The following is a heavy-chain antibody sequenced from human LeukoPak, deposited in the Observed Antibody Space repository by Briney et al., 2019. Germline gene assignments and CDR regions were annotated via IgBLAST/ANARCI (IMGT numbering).Heavy chain of an antibody. D-gene: IGHD3-3*01. J-gene: IGHJ3*02. CDR2: ISSSSSYI. CDR3: ARDFRDTDYDFWSGYYSPKTDDAFDI. V-gene: IGHV3-21*01. Sequence: GGSLRLSCAASGFTFSSYSMNWVRQAPGKGLEWVSSISSSSSYIYYADSVKGRFTISRDNAKNSLYLQMSSPRAEDTAVYYCARDFRDTDYDFWSGYYSPKTDDAFDIWGQGTMVTVSS. CDR1: GFTFSSYS.